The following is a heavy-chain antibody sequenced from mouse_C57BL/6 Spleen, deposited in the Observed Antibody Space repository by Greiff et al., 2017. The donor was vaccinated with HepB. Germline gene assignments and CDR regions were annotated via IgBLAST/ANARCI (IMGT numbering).Heavy chain of an antibody. CDR2: IHPNSGST. V-gene: IGHV1-64*01. CDR3: AHYGNFEGFDY. CDR1: GYTFTSYW. D-gene: IGHD2-1*01. J-gene: IGHJ2*01. Sequence: VQLQQPGAELVKPGASVKLSCKASGYTFTSYWMHWVKQRPGQGLEWIGIIHPNSGSTNYNEKFKSKATLTVDKSSSTAYMQLSSLTSEDSAVYYCAHYGNFEGFDYWGQGTTLTVSS.